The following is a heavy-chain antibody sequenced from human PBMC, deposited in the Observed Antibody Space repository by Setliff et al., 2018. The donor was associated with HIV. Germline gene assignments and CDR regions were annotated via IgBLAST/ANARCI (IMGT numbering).Heavy chain of an antibody. CDR1: GYTFTSYY. V-gene: IGHV1-46*01. D-gene: IGHD3-22*01. CDR2: INPRGGST. Sequence: GASVKVSCKASGYTFTSYYVHWVRQAPGQGLEWTGMINPRGGSTNYAQKFQGRVTMTRDTSTSTVYMELSSLRSEDTAVYYCARLWAYYDSSGRTAFDIWGQGTMVTVS. J-gene: IGHJ3*02. CDR3: ARLWAYYDSSGRTAFDI.